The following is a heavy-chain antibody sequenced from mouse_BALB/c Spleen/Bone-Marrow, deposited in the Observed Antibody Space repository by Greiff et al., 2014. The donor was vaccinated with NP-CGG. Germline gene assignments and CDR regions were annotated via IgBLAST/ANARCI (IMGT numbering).Heavy chain of an antibody. CDR3: ARQDYYGSSPHWYFDV. J-gene: IGHJ1*01. V-gene: IGHV5-9-3*01. CDR1: GFTFSSYA. D-gene: IGHD1-1*01. CDR2: ISSGSSYT. Sequence: EVHLVESGGGLVKPGGSLKLSCAASGFTFSSYAMSWVRQTPEKRLGWVATISSGSSYTYYADSVKGRFTISRDTAKNTLYLQMSSLRSEDTAIYYCARQDYYGSSPHWYFDVWGAGTTVTVSS.